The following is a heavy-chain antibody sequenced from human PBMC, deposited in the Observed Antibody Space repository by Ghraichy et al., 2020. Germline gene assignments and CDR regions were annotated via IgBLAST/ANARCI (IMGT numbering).Heavy chain of an antibody. Sequence: SVKVSCKASGGTFSSYAISWVRQAPGQGLEWMGRIIPILGIANYAQKFQGRVTITADKSTSTAYMELSSLRSEDTAVYYCSWVKPEVDAFDIWGQGTMVTVSS. CDR2: IIPILGIA. D-gene: IGHD4-23*01. CDR3: SWVKPEVDAFDI. CDR1: GGTFSSYA. J-gene: IGHJ3*02. V-gene: IGHV1-69*04.